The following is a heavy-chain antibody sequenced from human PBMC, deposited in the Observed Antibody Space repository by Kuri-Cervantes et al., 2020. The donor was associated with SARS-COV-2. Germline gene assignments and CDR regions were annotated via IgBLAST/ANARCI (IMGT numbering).Heavy chain of an antibody. CDR3: AADSGRWLQLEAFDI. J-gene: IGHJ3*02. CDR1: GYTFTSYY. CDR2: INPSGGST. D-gene: IGHD5-24*01. V-gene: IGHV1-46*01. Sequence: ASVKVSCKASGYTFTSYYMHWVRQAPGQGLEWMGIINPSGGSTSYAQKFQERVTITRDMSTSTAYMELSSLRSEDTAAYYCAADSGRWLQLEAFDIWGQGTMVTVSS.